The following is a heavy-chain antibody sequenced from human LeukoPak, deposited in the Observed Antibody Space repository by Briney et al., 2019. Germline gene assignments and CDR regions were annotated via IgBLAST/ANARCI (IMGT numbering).Heavy chain of an antibody. CDR1: GYTFTSYY. D-gene: IGHD6-19*01. J-gene: IGHJ4*02. CDR2: INPSGGST. CDR3: ARDSGGYPFDY. Sequence: GASVKVSCKASGYTFTSYYMHWVRQAPGQGLEWMGIINPSGGSTSYAQKFQGRVTMTRDMSTSTVYMELSSLRSDDTAVYYCARDSGGYPFDYWGQGTLVTVSS. V-gene: IGHV1-46*01.